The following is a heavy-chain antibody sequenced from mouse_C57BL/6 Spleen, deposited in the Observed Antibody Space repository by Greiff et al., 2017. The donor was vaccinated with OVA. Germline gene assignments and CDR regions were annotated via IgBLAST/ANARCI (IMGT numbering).Heavy chain of an antibody. CDR1: GYTFTSYW. D-gene: IGHD2-4*01. J-gene: IGHJ1*03. V-gene: IGHV1-50*01. CDR2: IDPSDSYT. Sequence: QVQLQQPGAELVKPGASVKLSCKASGYTFTSYWMQWVKQRPGQGLEWIGEIDPSDSYTNYTKKFKGKDTLTVDTSSSTAYMQLSSLTSEDSAVYYCARNYDYDGGYCDVWGTGTTVTVSS. CDR3: ARNYDYDGGYCDV.